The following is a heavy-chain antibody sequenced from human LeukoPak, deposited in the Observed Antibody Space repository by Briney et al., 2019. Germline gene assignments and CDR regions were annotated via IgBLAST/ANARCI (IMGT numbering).Heavy chain of an antibody. V-gene: IGHV3-21*01. Sequence: GGSLRPSCAASGFTFSSYSMNWVRQAPGKGLEWVSSISSRSSYIYYADSVKGRFTISRDNAKNSLYLQMNSLRAADTAVYYCTRGGPYCSSTSCYYLGPIDYWGQGTLVTVSS. J-gene: IGHJ4*02. CDR1: GFTFSSYS. CDR2: ISSRSSYI. D-gene: IGHD2-2*01. CDR3: TRGGPYCSSTSCYYLGPIDY.